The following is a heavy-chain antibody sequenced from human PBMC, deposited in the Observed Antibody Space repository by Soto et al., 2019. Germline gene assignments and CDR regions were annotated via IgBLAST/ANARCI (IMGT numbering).Heavy chain of an antibody. CDR2: ISADGTTI. CDR1: GFSFSDYY. CDR3: ARFIVIMVYTFDF. V-gene: IGHV3-11*01. Sequence: QVQLVESGGGLVKPGGSLRLSCAASGFSFSDYYMSWIRQAPGKGLEWVSYISADGTTIYYADSVKGRFTISRDNAKNSLYLQMNSLRAEDTAVYYCARFIVIMVYTFDFWGQGTLVTASS. D-gene: IGHD2-8*01. J-gene: IGHJ4*02.